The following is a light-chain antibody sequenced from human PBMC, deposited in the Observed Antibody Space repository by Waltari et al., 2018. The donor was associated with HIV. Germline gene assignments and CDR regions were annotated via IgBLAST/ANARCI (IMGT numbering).Light chain of an antibody. CDR1: QDISNY. J-gene: IGKJ2*01. CDR2: DAS. V-gene: IGKV1-33*01. CDR3: QQYDNLPYT. Sequence: DIQMTQSTSSLSASVGDRVTITCQASQDISNYLNWYQQKPGKAPKVLIYDASNLKTGVPSRFSGSGSGTDFTFTISSLQPEDIATYYCQQYDNLPYTFGQGTKLEIK.